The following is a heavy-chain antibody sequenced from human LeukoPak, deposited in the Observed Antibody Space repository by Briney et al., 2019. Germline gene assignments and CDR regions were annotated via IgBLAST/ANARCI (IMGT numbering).Heavy chain of an antibody. Sequence: GGSLRLSCAASGFTFSSYEMNWVRQAPGKGLEWVSYISSSGSTIYYADSVKGRFTISRDNAKNSLYLQMNSLRAEDTAVYYCARDYRLRYFDWSKGADAFDIWGQGTMVTVSS. V-gene: IGHV3-48*03. CDR2: ISSSGSTI. CDR1: GFTFSSYE. CDR3: ARDYRLRYFDWSKGADAFDI. J-gene: IGHJ3*02. D-gene: IGHD3-9*01.